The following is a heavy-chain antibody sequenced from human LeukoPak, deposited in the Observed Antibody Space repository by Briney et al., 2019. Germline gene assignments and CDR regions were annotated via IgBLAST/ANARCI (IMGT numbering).Heavy chain of an antibody. D-gene: IGHD3-3*02. CDR2: IIPIFGTA. V-gene: IGHV1-69*06. CDR1: GGTFSSYA. J-gene: IGHJ4*02. CDR3: ARGVVTFGNDY. Sequence: SVKVSCKASGGTFSSYAISWVRQAPGQGLEWMGGIIPIFGTANYAQKFQGRVTITADKSTSTAYMELSRLRSDDTAVYYCARGVVTFGNDYWGQGTLVTVSS.